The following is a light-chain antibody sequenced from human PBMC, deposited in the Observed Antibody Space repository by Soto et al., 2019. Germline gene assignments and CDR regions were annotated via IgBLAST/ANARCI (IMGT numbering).Light chain of an antibody. CDR1: ESIISY. J-gene: IGKJ4*01. CDR2: GAS. Sequence: DIQMTHSPSSLSASIGDRVTITCRASESIISYLNWYQQKPGKAPKLLISGASTLQSGVPSRFSGRGSGKDFTLAISSLQPEDVGTYYCQQSFRAHLSFGGGSKVDIX. V-gene: IGKV1-39*01. CDR3: QQSFRAHLS.